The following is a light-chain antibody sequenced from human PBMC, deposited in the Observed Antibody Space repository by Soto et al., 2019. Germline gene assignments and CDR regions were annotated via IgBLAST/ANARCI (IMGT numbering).Light chain of an antibody. V-gene: IGLV1-47*01. CDR2: RDN. J-gene: IGLJ1*01. Sequence: QSVLTQPPSASGTPGQRVTISCSGSSSNIGSNYVSWNQQLPGTAPKLLIYRDNQRPSGVPDRFSGSKSGTSASLAISGLRSEDEADYYCAAWDDSLSGRYVFGTGTKVTVL. CDR1: SSNIGSNY. CDR3: AAWDDSLSGRYV.